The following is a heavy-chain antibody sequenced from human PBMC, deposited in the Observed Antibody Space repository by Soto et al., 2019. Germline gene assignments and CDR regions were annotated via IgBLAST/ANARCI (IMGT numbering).Heavy chain of an antibody. CDR2: VIPLFKTP. V-gene: IGHV1-69*01. CDR1: GGSFKTSG. J-gene: IGHJ5*02. CDR3: ARASPSVCGGEPCYRLDSLFDA. D-gene: IGHD2-21*01. Sequence: QVQLVQSGAEVKRPGSSVRVSCKASGGSFKTSGITWVRQAPGQGPEWMGGVIPLFKTPKYAERFKGRLSITADESTGTVYLELSSLRSEDTAVYYCARASPSVCGGEPCYRLDSLFDAWGQGTLVSVSS.